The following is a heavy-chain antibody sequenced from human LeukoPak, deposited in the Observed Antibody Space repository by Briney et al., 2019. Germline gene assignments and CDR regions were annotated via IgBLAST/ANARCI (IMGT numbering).Heavy chain of an antibody. J-gene: IGHJ4*02. D-gene: IGHD3-22*01. V-gene: IGHV3-30*02. Sequence: PGGSLRLSCAASGFTFSSYGMHWVRQAPGKGLEWMAFIRYDGSNKYYADSVKGRFTISSDNSRNTLYLQMNSLRAEDTAVYYCAKDRPNYYGTNGHYYRRDGDCWGQGTLVTVSS. CDR2: IRYDGSNK. CDR3: AKDRPNYYGTNGHYYRRDGDC. CDR1: GFTFSSYG.